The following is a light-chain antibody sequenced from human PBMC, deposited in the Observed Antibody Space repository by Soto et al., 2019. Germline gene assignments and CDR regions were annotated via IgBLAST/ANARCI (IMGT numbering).Light chain of an antibody. V-gene: IGKV3-11*01. CDR1: QSVSSY. CDR2: DAS. Sequence: EIVLTQSPATLSLSPGERNTLSCRASQSVSSYLAWYQQKPGQAPRLLIYDASNRATGIPARFSGSGSGTAFILTIISLEPEDFAVYYCQQRSNWPPGATVGGGTKV. CDR3: QQRSNWPPGAT. J-gene: IGKJ4*01.